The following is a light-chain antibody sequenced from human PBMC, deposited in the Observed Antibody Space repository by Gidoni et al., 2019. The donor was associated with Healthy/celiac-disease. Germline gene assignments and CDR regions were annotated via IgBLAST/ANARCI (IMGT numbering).Light chain of an antibody. J-gene: IGLJ2*01. V-gene: IGLV1-40*01. Sequence: QSVLTQPPSVSGGPGQRVTSSCTGSSSNIGAGYDVHWYQQLPGTAPKLLIYGTSNRPSGVPDRFSGSKPGTSAALAITGLQAEVEADYYCQSYDSSLSGSVFGGGTKLTVL. CDR2: GTS. CDR1: SSNIGAGYD. CDR3: QSYDSSLSGSV.